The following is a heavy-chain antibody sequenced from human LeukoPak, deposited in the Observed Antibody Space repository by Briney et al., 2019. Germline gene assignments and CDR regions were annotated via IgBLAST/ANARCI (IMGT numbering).Heavy chain of an antibody. CDR2: IGSSGSTI. Sequence: GGSLRLSCAASGFTFSSYEMNWVRQAPGKGLEWVSYIGSSGSTIYYADSVKGRFTISRDNAKNSLYLQMNSLRAEDTAVYYCARDQPRIIVGATSHWFDPWGQGTLVTVSS. V-gene: IGHV3-48*03. CDR3: ARDQPRIIVGATSHWFDP. J-gene: IGHJ5*02. CDR1: GFTFSSYE. D-gene: IGHD1-26*01.